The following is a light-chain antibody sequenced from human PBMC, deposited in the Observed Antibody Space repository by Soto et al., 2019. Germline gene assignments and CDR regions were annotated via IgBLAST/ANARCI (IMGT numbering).Light chain of an antibody. V-gene: IGKV3-20*01. CDR2: GAS. CDR1: QSVISTY. J-gene: IGKJ5*01. CDR3: QQYGSSPIT. Sequence: EIVLTQAPGTLSLSPGERATLSCRASQSVISTYLAWYQQKPGQAPRLLIYGASSRATGIPDRFSGSGSGTDFTLTISRLEPEDFAVYYCQQYGSSPITFGQGTRLEIK.